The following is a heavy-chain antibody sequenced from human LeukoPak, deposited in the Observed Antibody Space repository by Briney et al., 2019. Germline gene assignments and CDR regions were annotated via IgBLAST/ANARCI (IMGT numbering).Heavy chain of an antibody. J-gene: IGHJ4*02. D-gene: IGHD6-19*01. CDR1: GYTFTSYG. CDR3: SRDLGFRGYSSDWSSG. Sequence: ASVKVSCKASGYTFTSYGISWVRQTPGQGLEWMGWISAYNGNTNYAQKLQGRVTMTRDTSSSTAYMELTRLRYDDTAVYYCSRDLGFRGYSSDWSSGWGQGTLVSVSS. V-gene: IGHV1-18*01. CDR2: ISAYNGNT.